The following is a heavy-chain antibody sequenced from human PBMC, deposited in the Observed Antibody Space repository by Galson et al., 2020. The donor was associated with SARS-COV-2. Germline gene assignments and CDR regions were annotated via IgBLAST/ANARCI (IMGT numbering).Heavy chain of an antibody. CDR2: ISSSSSYI. CDR1: GFTFSSYS. CDR3: ASNRGYSGYDLPSPLDY. V-gene: IGHV3-21*01. J-gene: IGHJ4*02. D-gene: IGHD5-12*01. Sequence: GESLKISCAASGFTFSSYSMNWVRQAPGKGLKWVSSISSSSSYIYYADSVKGRFTISRDNAKNSLYLQMNSLRAEDTAVYYCASNRGYSGYDLPSPLDYWGQGTLVTVSS.